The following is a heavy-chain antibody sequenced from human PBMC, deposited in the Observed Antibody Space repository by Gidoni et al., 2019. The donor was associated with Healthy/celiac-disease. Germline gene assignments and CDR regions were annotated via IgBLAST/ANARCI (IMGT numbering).Heavy chain of an antibody. CDR1: TFGSYG. D-gene: IGHD4-17*01. CDR3: ARDPTVTTEWYFDY. V-gene: IGHV3-33*01. Sequence: TFGSYGMHWVRQAPGKGLEWVAVIWYDGSNKYYADSVKGRFTISRDNSKNTLYLQMNSLRAEDTAVYYCARDPTVTTEWYFDYWGQGTLVTVSS. CDR2: IWYDGSNK. J-gene: IGHJ4*02.